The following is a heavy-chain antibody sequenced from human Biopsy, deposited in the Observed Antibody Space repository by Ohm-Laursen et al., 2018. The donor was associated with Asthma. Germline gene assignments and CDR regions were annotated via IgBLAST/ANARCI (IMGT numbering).Heavy chain of an antibody. D-gene: IGHD4-17*01. CDR1: GGSFSNYY. J-gene: IGHJ5*02. CDR2: INHRGST. Sequence: GTLSLTWAVYGGSFSNYYWTWIRQPPGKGLEWIGEINHRGSTNYNPSLKSRVTLSVDTSKNQFSVKLSSVTAADTAVYYCARGALTTVTTSRFDPWGQGTLVTVSS. V-gene: IGHV4-34*01. CDR3: ARGALTTVTTSRFDP.